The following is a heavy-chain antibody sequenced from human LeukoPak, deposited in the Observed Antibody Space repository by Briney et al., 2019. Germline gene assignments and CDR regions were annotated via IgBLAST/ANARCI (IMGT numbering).Heavy chain of an antibody. CDR3: ARDSAGNDY. CDR2: IKQDGSEK. D-gene: IGHD6-13*01. Sequence: GGSLRLSCAASGFTFSAYWMSWVRQAPGKGLEWVANIKQDGSEKYYVDSVEGRFTISRDNAKNSLYLQMNSLRAEDTAMYYCARDSAGNDYWGQGTLVTVSS. J-gene: IGHJ4*02. V-gene: IGHV3-7*01. CDR1: GFTFSAYW.